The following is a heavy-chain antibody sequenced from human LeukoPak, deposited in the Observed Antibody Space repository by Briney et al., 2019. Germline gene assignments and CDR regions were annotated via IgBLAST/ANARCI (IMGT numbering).Heavy chain of an antibody. D-gene: IGHD6-19*01. J-gene: IGHJ4*02. Sequence: GGSLRLSCVASAFSFRTYWMNWVRQAPGKGLEWVANINQDGSVKHYLDSVKGRFTISRDNAKNSLYLQMNSLRADDTGVYYCAVIDSNGWQVGLDSWGQGTQVTVSS. CDR3: AVIDSNGWQVGLDS. CDR1: AFSFRTYW. CDR2: INQDGSVK. V-gene: IGHV3-7*01.